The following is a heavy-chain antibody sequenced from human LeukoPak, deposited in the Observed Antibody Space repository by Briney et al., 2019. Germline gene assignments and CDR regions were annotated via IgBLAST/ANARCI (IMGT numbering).Heavy chain of an antibody. D-gene: IGHD6-19*01. J-gene: IGHJ4*02. CDR2: MNPNSGYT. Sequence: ASLTLSCTASAYTFTTYDINWVRHAPGQGLEWMGWMNPNSGYTGYAQKFQGRVTITRDTSISTAYMELSSLRSEDTAVYYCARVAGSIDYWGQGALVTVSS. V-gene: IGHV1-8*03. CDR1: AYTFTTYD. CDR3: ARVAGSIDY.